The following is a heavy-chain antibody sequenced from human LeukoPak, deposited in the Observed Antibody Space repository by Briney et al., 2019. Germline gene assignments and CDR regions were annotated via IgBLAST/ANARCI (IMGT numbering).Heavy chain of an antibody. D-gene: IGHD3-16*01. CDR2: ISSSSSYI. CDR3: AKSWAQLGFQHAFDI. CDR1: GFTFSSYS. Sequence: GGSLRLSCAASGFTFSSYSMNWVRQAPGKGLEWVSSISSSSSYIYYADSVKGRFTISRDNAKNSLYLQMNSLRAEDTAVYYCAKSWAQLGFQHAFDIWGQGTMVTVSS. V-gene: IGHV3-21*01. J-gene: IGHJ3*02.